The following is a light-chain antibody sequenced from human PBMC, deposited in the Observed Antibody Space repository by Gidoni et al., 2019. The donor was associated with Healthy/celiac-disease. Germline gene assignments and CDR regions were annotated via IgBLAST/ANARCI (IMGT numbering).Light chain of an antibody. Sequence: SSELTQDLAVSVAWGQTVRITCQGDSLRSYYASWYQQKPGQAPVLVIYGKNNRPSGIPDRFSGSSSGNTASLTITGAQAEDEADYYCNSRDSSGNHLVFGGGTKLTVL. CDR3: NSRDSSGNHLV. V-gene: IGLV3-19*01. CDR2: GKN. CDR1: SLRSYY. J-gene: IGLJ3*02.